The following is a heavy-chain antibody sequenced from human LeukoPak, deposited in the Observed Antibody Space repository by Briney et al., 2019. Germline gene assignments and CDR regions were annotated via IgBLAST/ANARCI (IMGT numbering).Heavy chain of an antibody. D-gene: IGHD5-12*01. Sequence: PSETLSLTCAVYGGSFSGYYWSWIRQPPGKGLEWIGEINHSGSTNYNPSLKSRVTISVDTSKNQFSLKLSSVTAADTAVYYCARGRGGYSGYDYNWFDPWGQGTLVTVSS. J-gene: IGHJ5*02. V-gene: IGHV4-34*01. CDR3: ARGRGGYSGYDYNWFDP. CDR1: GGSFSGYY. CDR2: INHSGST.